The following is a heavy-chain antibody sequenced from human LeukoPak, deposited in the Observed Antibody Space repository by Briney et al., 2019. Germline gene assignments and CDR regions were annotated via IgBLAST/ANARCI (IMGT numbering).Heavy chain of an antibody. J-gene: IGHJ4*02. V-gene: IGHV3-23*01. CDR3: AKRAAYHFDY. CDR1: GFTFSSYS. D-gene: IGHD2-15*01. CDR2: ISSSGGTT. Sequence: GGSLRLSCAASGFTFSSYSMSWVRQAPGQGLEWVSGISSSGGTTYYADSVKGRFTISRDNSKNTLSLQMNSLSAEDTAVFYCAKRAAYHFDYWGQGTLVTVSS.